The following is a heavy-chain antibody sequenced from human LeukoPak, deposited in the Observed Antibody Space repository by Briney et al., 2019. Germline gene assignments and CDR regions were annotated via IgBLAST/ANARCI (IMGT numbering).Heavy chain of an antibody. Sequence: SETLSLTCTVSGGSISSSSYYWGWIRQPPGKGLEWIGSIYYSGSTYYNPSLKSRVTISVDTSKNQFSLKLSSVTAADTAVYYCARLYNWFDPWGQGTLVTVSS. CDR1: GGSISSSSYY. CDR3: ARLYNWFDP. J-gene: IGHJ5*02. V-gene: IGHV4-39*07. CDR2: IYYSGST.